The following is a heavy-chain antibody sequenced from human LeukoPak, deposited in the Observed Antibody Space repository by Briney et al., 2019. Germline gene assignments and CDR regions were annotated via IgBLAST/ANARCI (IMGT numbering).Heavy chain of an antibody. D-gene: IGHD2-8*02. CDR1: GFTFSNAW. CDR3: TRCIRGSYCNYFDY. J-gene: IGHJ4*02. V-gene: IGHV3-15*01. Sequence: PGGSLRLSCAASGFTFSNAWMSWVRQAPGKGLEWVGRIKSKTDGGTTDYAAPVKGRFTISRDDSKNSLYLQMNSLKTEDTAVYYCTRCIRGSYCNYFDYWGQGTLVTVSS. CDR2: IKSKTDGGTT.